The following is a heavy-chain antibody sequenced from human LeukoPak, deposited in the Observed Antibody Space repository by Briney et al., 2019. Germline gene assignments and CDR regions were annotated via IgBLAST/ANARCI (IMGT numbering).Heavy chain of an antibody. CDR3: ARDISRYFDWLFYFDY. V-gene: IGHV3-30*04. D-gene: IGHD3-9*01. CDR2: ISYDGSNK. J-gene: IGHJ4*02. Sequence: PGRSLRLSCAASGFTFSSYAMHWVRQAPGKGPEWVAVISYDGSNKYHADSVKGRFTISRDNSKNTLYLQMNSLRAEDTAVYYCARDISRYFDWLFYFDYWGQGTLVTVSS. CDR1: GFTFSSYA.